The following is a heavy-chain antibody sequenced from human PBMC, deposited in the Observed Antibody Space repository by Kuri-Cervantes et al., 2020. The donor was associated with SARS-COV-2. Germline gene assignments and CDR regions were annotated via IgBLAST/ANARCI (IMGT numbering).Heavy chain of an antibody. CDR3: ARGVQLWLGGMDV. CDR2: MNPNSGNT. V-gene: IGHV1-8*02. D-gene: IGHD5-18*01. CDR1: GGTFSSYA. J-gene: IGHJ6*02. Sequence: ASVKVSCKASGGTFSSYAISWVRQAPGQGLEWMGWMNPNSGNTGYAQKFQGRVTMTRNTSISTAYMELSSLRSEDTAVYYCARGVQLWLGGMDVWGQGTTVTVSS.